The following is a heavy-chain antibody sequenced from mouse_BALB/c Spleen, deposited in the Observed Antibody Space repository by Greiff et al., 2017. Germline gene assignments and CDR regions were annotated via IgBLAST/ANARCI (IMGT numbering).Heavy chain of an antibody. V-gene: IGHV1-69*01. J-gene: IGHJ1*01. D-gene: IGHD1-1*01. CDR2: IDTSDSYT. CDR3: ARDYYGSSYWYFDV. CDR1: GYTFTDYW. Sequence: QVQLQQPGAELVMPGASVKMSCKASGYTFTDYWMHWVKQRPGQGLEWIGAIDTSDSYTSYNQKFKGKATLTVDESSSTAYMQLSSLTSEDSAVYYGARDYYGSSYWYFDVWGAGTTVTVSS.